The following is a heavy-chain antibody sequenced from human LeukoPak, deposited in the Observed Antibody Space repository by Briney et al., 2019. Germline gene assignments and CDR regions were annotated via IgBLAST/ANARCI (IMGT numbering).Heavy chain of an antibody. V-gene: IGHV3-48*04. CDR1: GFTFSSYS. Sequence: GGSLRLSCAASGFTFSSYSMNWVRQAPGEGLEWVSFISSSSSTIYYADSVKGRFTISRDNAKNSLYLQMNSLRAEDTAVYYCARDRGGSYSAIDYWGQGTLVTVSS. J-gene: IGHJ4*02. D-gene: IGHD1-26*01. CDR3: ARDRGGSYSAIDY. CDR2: ISSSSSTI.